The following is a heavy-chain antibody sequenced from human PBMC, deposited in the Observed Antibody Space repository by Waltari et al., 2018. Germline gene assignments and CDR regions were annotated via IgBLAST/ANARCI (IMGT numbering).Heavy chain of an antibody. CDR2: FDPEDGET. J-gene: IGHJ4*02. CDR3: AREGRYSYYFDY. Sequence: QVQLVQSGAEVKKPGASVKVSCKVSGFTLTELSMHWVRQAPGKGLEWMGGFDPEDGETIYAQKFQCRVTITTDESTSTAYMELSSLRSEDTAVYYCAREGRYSYYFDYWGQGTLVTVSS. CDR1: GFTLTELS. V-gene: IGHV1-24*01. D-gene: IGHD5-18*01.